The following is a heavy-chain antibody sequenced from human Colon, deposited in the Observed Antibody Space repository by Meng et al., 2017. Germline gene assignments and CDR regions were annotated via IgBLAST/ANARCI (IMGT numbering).Heavy chain of an antibody. D-gene: IGHD3-10*01. J-gene: IGHJ5*02. Sequence: QWQRDESGPGLVKPSQTLSLTCVGSVGSISGDGYYWSWIRQHPGKGLEWIGYVHDSGDTYYKSSLKSRITISIDTSENQFSLKLKSVTAADTAVYYCARDPSNRGAFFDPWGQGTLVTVSS. CDR3: ARDPSNRGAFFDP. CDR1: VGSISGDGYY. V-gene: IGHV4-31*11. CDR2: VHDSGDT.